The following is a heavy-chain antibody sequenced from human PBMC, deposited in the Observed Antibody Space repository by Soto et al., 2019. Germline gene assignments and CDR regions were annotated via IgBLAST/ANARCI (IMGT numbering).Heavy chain of an antibody. Sequence: GGSLRLSCAASGFTFSSYGMHWVRQAPGKGLEWVAVISYDGSNKYYADSVKGRFTISRDNSKNTLYLQMNSLRAEDTAVYYCAKDLGELGRYFDWLLFSGGGAFDIWGQGTMVTVSS. D-gene: IGHD3-9*01. CDR2: ISYDGSNK. J-gene: IGHJ3*02. V-gene: IGHV3-30*18. CDR1: GFTFSSYG. CDR3: AKDLGELGRYFDWLLFSGGGAFDI.